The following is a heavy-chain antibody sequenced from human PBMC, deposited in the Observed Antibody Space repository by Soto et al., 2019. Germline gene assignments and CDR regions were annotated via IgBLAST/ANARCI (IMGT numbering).Heavy chain of an antibody. CDR2: ISYDGSNK. D-gene: IGHD2-21*02. Sequence: QVQLVESGGGVVQPGRSLRLSCAASGFTFSSYAMHWVRQAPGKGLEWVAVISYDGSNKYYADSVKGRFTISRDSSKNTLYLQMNSLRAEDTAVYYCARGEVIVVVTAIAVWGQGTLVTVSS. V-gene: IGHV3-30-3*01. J-gene: IGHJ4*02. CDR3: ARGEVIVVVTAIAV. CDR1: GFTFSSYA.